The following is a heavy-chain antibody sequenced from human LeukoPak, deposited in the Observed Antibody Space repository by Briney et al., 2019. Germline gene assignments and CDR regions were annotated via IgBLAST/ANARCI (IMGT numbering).Heavy chain of an antibody. CDR3: AGSVAASGHMPHYY. CDR2: IRPNSGGT. V-gene: IGHV1-2*02. D-gene: IGHD6-6*01. J-gene: IGHJ4*02. CDR1: GYTFTGYY. Sequence: ASVKVSCKASGYTFTGYYIHWVRQAPGQGLEWMDWIRPNSGGTNYAQKFQGRVTMTRDTSSSTTYMELGRRRSDDTAVYYWAGSVAASGHMPHYYWGQGTLVSVPS.